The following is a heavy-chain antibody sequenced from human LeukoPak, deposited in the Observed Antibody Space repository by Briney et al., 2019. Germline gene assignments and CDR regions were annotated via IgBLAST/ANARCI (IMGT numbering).Heavy chain of an antibody. CDR2: ISSSGKYI. CDR1: GFSFSKHG. V-gene: IGHV3-21*04. J-gene: IGHJ3*02. CDR3: ARGLGIDHDAFDI. D-gene: IGHD7-27*01. Sequence: GGSLRLSCEASGFSFSKHGLNWVRQAPGKGLEWVASISSSGKYIYYAESLKGRFTISRDNAKNSLYLQMNSLRAEDTALYYCARGLGIDHDAFDIWGQGTMVTVSS.